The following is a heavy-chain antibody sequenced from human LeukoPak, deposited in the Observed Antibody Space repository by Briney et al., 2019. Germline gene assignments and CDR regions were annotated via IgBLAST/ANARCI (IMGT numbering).Heavy chain of an antibody. J-gene: IGHJ4*02. CDR2: INPSGGST. V-gene: IGHV1-46*01. CDR3: ARLSSWRGLDY. CDR1: GYTFTSYG. D-gene: IGHD2-15*01. Sequence: ASVKVSCKASGYTFTSYGISWVRQAPGQGLEWMGIINPSGGSTSYAQKFQGRVTMTRDTSTSTVYMELSSLRSEDTAVYYCARLSSWRGLDYWGQGTLVTVSS.